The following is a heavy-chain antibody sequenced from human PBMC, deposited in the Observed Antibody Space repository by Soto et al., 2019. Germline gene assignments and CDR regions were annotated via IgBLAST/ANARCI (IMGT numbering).Heavy chain of an antibody. CDR2: INAGNGNT. V-gene: IGHV1-3*01. Sequence: GASVKVSCKASGYTFTSYAMHWVRQAPGQRLEWMGWINAGNGNTKYSQKFQGRVTITRDTSASTAYMELSSLRSEDTAVYYCARDTIVVVPLVRIDVWGQGTTVTVYS. CDR3: ARDTIVVVPLVRIDV. D-gene: IGHD2-2*01. CDR1: GYTFTSYA. J-gene: IGHJ6*02.